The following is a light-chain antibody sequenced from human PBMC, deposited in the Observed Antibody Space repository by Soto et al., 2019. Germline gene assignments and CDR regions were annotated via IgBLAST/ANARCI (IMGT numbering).Light chain of an antibody. CDR1: QSVSSN. CDR2: GAS. Sequence: EIVMTQSPATLSVSPGERATLSCRASQSVSSNLAWYQQKPGQAPRLLIYGASIRATGIPARFSGSGSGTEFTLTISSLQSEDFAVYYRQQYNNWLLLTFGGGTKVEIK. V-gene: IGKV3D-15*01. CDR3: QQYNNWLLLT. J-gene: IGKJ4*01.